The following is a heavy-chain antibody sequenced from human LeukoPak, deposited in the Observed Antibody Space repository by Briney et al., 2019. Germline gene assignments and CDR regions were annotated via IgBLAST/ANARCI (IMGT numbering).Heavy chain of an antibody. CDR2: IWYDGSNK. CDR1: GFTFRNYG. V-gene: IGHV3-33*01. J-gene: IGHJ4*02. Sequence: GGSLRLSCAASGFTFRNYGIHWVRQAPGKGLEWVAVIWYDGSNKYYADSVKGRFTISRDNSKNTLYVQMNSLTAEDTAVYYCARDMSGGDSCSFDYWGQGTLVTVSS. CDR3: ARDMSGGDSCSFDY. D-gene: IGHD2-21*02.